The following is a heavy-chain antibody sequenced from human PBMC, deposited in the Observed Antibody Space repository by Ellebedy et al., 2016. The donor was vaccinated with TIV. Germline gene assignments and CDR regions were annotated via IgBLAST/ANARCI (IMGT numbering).Heavy chain of an antibody. CDR2: INPNSGGT. CDR3: ARDYDSSGYAFDY. CDR1: GYTFTGYY. Sequence: ASVKVSXXASGYTFTGYYMHWVRQAPGQGLEWMGWINPNSGGTNYAQKFQGRVTMTRDTSISTAYMELSRLRSDDTAVYYCARDYDSSGYAFDYWGQGTLVTVSS. J-gene: IGHJ4*02. D-gene: IGHD3-22*01. V-gene: IGHV1-2*02.